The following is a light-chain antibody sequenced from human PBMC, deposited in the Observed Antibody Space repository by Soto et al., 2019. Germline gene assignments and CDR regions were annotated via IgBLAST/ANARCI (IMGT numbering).Light chain of an antibody. CDR3: TSYAGSINYV. Sequence: QSALTQPPSASGSPGQSVTISCTGTSSDVGGYNYVSWYQHHPGKAPKLMIYAVSTRPSGVPDRFSGSKSGNTASLTISGLQDEDEADYYCTSYAGSINYVFGTGTKLTVL. CDR1: SSDVGGYNY. J-gene: IGLJ1*01. V-gene: IGLV2-8*01. CDR2: AVS.